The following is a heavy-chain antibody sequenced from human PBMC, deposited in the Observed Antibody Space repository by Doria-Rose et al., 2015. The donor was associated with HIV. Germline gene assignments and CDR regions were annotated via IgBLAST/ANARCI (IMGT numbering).Heavy chain of an antibody. Sequence: QITLKESGPVLVKPTETLTLTCTVSGVSLSSPGMGVSWIRQPPGKALEWLANISSDDASSYKTSLKRRLTISSGTSKSQVVLTMTDMDPVDTATYYCARIKSSRWYHKYSFDFWGQGTLVIVS. CDR1: GVSLSSPGMG. J-gene: IGHJ4*02. V-gene: IGHV2-26*01. CDR3: ARIKSSRWYHKYSFDF. D-gene: IGHD6-13*01. CDR2: ISSDDAS.